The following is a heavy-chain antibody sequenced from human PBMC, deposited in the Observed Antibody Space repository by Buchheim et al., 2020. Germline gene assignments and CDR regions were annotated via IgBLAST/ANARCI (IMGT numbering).Heavy chain of an antibody. Sequence: QVQLVESGGGLVKPGGSLRLSCAASGFTFSDYYMSWIRQAPGEGLEWVSYIDRSGSTRYYADSVKGRFTISRDNAKNSLYMQMNSLRDEDTAIYYCAKFWYYDGGAYTYYFDYWGQGT. V-gene: IGHV3-11*01. CDR1: GFTFSDYY. D-gene: IGHD3-22*01. CDR2: IDRSGSTR. CDR3: AKFWYYDGGAYTYYFDY. J-gene: IGHJ4*02.